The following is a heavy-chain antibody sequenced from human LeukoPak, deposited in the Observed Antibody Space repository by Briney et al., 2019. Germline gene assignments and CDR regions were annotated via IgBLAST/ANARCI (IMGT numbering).Heavy chain of an antibody. J-gene: IGHJ5*02. D-gene: IGHD3-10*01. CDR3: ARNSYGSGSHDH. Sequence: GGSLRLSCAASGFTFSNYAMNWVRQAPGKGLEWDSAISGSSTDIYYADSVRGRFTISRDNAKSSLYLQMNSLSVEDTGVYYCARNSYGSGSHDHWGQGTLVTVSS. CDR2: ISGSSTDI. V-gene: IGHV3-21*01. CDR1: GFTFSNYA.